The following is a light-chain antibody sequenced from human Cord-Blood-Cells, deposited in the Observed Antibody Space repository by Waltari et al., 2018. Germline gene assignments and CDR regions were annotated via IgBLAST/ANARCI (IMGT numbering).Light chain of an antibody. CDR2: EGS. CDR3: CSYAGSRV. V-gene: IGLV2-23*01. Sequence: QSALTQPASVSGSPGQSITISCTGTSSDVGGYNLVSWYQQHPGKAPKLMIYEGSKRPSGVSHRFSGSKSGNTASLTISGLQAEDEADYYCCSYAGSRVFGGGTKLTVL. J-gene: IGLJ3*02. CDR1: SSDVGGYNL.